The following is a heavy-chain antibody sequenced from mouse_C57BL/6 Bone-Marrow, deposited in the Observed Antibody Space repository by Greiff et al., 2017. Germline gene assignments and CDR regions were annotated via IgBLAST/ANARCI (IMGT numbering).Heavy chain of an antibody. CDR1: GYAFSSSW. CDR3: ARDYGRNFDY. Sequence: VKLMESGPELVKPGASVKISCKASGYAFSSSWMNWVKQRPGTGLEWIGRIFPGDGDTNYNGKFKGKATLTADQSSSTASMQLSSLTSADSAVYFCARDYGRNFDYWGQGTTLTAYS. CDR2: IFPGDGDT. V-gene: IGHV1-82*01. D-gene: IGHD1-1*01. J-gene: IGHJ2*01.